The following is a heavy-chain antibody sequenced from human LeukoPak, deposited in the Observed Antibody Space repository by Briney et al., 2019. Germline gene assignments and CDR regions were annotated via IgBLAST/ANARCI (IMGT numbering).Heavy chain of an antibody. CDR3: ARAGGYHYRRGTDYMDV. D-gene: IGHD5-12*01. J-gene: IGHJ6*03. CDR2: IWYDGSNK. Sequence: GGSLRLSCAASGFTFRNYGMHWVRQAPGKGLEWVAIIWYDGSNKYYADSVKGRFTISRDNSRNTLYLQMNSLRVEDTAVYYCARAGGYHYRRGTDYMDVWGKGTTVTVSS. CDR1: GFTFRNYG. V-gene: IGHV3-33*01.